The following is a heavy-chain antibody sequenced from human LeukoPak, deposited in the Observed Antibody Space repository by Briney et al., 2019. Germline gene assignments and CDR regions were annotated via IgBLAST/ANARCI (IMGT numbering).Heavy chain of an antibody. J-gene: IGHJ4*02. V-gene: IGHV3-7*04. Sequence: GGSLKLSCAASGFTFTSYWMTWVRQAPGKGLEWVANTKHDGSERYYVDSVKGRFTISRDNVKNSLFLQMDSLRAEDTAVYYCARGGLYGDYYFDYWGQGTLVIVTS. D-gene: IGHD2-21*02. CDR3: ARGGLYGDYYFDY. CDR1: GFTFTSYW. CDR2: TKHDGSER.